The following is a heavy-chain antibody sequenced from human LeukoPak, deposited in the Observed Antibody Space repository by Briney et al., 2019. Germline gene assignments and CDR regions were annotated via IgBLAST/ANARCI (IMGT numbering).Heavy chain of an antibody. V-gene: IGHV1-69*10. CDR3: ARGDYDDSGDFCTLEY. CDR1: GGTFSSYA. CDR2: IIPLLDAA. Sequence: ASVKVSCKASGGTFSSYAINWVRLVSGQGLEWLGGIIPLLDAANSAQKFQGRVTFTADKLTRTAYMELSSLRSEDTAVYYCARGDYDDSGDFCTLEYWGQGTLVTVSS. D-gene: IGHD4-17*01. J-gene: IGHJ4*02.